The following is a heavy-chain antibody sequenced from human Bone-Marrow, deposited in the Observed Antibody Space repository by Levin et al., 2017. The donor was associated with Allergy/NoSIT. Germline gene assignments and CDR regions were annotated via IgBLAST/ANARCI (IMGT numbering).Heavy chain of an antibody. Sequence: SVKVSCKASGGTFSSYAISWVRQAPGQGLEWMGGIIPIFATANYAQKFQGRVTITADKSTSTAYMELSSLRSEDTAVYYCARDPRYSSSRRAFDSWGQGTMVTVSS. V-gene: IGHV1-69*06. CDR2: IIPIFATA. J-gene: IGHJ3*02. D-gene: IGHD6-13*01. CDR3: ARDPRYSSSRRAFDS. CDR1: GGTFSSYA.